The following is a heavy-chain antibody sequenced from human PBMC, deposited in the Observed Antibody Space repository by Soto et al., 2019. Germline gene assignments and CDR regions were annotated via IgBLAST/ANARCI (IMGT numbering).Heavy chain of an antibody. V-gene: IGHV4-31*03. Sequence: PSETLSLTCTVSGGSISSGGYYWSWIRQHPGKGLEWIGYIYYSGSTYYNPSLKSRVTMSVDTSKNQFSLKLSSVTAADTAVYYCARGGCSSTSCLGWFDPWGQGTLVTVSS. CDR1: GGSISSGGYY. CDR3: ARGGCSSTSCLGWFDP. CDR2: IYYSGST. D-gene: IGHD2-2*01. J-gene: IGHJ5*02.